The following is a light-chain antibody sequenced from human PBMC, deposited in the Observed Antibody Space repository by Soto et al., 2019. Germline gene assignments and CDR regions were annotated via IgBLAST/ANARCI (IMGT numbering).Light chain of an antibody. CDR1: SSDVGGYNY. V-gene: IGLV2-8*01. J-gene: IGLJ1*01. CDR2: EVS. Sequence: QSVLTQPPSASGSPGQSVTIPCTGTSSDVGGYNYISWCQQHPGKAPKLMIYEVSKRPSGVPDRFSGSKSGNTASLTVSGLQAEDEAGYFCSSYAGSNNYVFGTWTKVTVL. CDR3: SSYAGSNNYV.